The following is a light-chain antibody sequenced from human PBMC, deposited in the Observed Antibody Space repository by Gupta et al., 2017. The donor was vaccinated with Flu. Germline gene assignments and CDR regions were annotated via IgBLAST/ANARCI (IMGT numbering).Light chain of an antibody. V-gene: IGKV3-15*01. CDR3: QQYNNWPPWT. J-gene: IGKJ1*01. Sequence: EIVMTQSPATLSVSPGERATLSCRASQSVSSNLARYQQKPGQAPRLLIYGASTSYTGIPARFSGSGFGKDLTLTSSSRQSEDFAGYYAQQYNNWPPWTFGQGTXVEIE. CDR1: QSVSSN. CDR2: GAS.